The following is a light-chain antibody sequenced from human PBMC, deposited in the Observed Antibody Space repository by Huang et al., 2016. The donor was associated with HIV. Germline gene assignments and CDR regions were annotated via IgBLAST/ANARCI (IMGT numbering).Light chain of an antibody. CDR2: RAS. CDR3: QQYNTYLYT. Sequence: DIQMTQSPSTLSASVGDRVTITCRASQNINTWLAWDQQKPGKAPKLLIYRASSLQSGVPSRFTGSGSGTEFTLTITSLQPDDLATNYCQQYNTYLYTFGQGTKLEIK. V-gene: IGKV1-5*03. J-gene: IGKJ2*01. CDR1: QNINTW.